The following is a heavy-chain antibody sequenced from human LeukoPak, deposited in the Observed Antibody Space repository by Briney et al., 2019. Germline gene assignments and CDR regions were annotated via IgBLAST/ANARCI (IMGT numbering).Heavy chain of an antibody. CDR3: ARDLPRVVVPAAMIDY. Sequence: ASVKVSCKASGYTFTSYGISWVRQAPGQGLEWMGWISAYNGNTNYAQKLQGRVTMPTDTSTSTAYMELRSLRSDDTAVYYCARDLPRVVVPAAMIDYWGQGTLVTVSS. J-gene: IGHJ4*02. CDR2: ISAYNGNT. CDR1: GYTFTSYG. D-gene: IGHD2-2*01. V-gene: IGHV1-18*04.